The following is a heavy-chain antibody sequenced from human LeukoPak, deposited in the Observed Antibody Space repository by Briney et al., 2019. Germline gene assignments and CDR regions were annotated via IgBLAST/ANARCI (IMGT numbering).Heavy chain of an antibody. J-gene: IGHJ4*02. CDR3: ARHDDYYDSSGCFDY. V-gene: IGHV3-30*02. D-gene: IGHD3-22*01. CDR1: GFTFSSYG. CDR2: IRYDGSNK. Sequence: PGGSLRLSCAASGFTFSSYGMHWVRQAPGKGLEWVAFIRYDGSNKYYADSVKGRFTISRDNSKNTLYLQMNSLRAEDTAVYYCARHDDYYDSSGCFDYWGQGTLVTVSS.